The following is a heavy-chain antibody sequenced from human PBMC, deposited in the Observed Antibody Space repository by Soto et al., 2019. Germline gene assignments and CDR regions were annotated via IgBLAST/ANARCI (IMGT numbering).Heavy chain of an antibody. J-gene: IGHJ5*02. V-gene: IGHV4-30-2*01. D-gene: IGHD7-27*01. CDR3: ARVPGP. CDR2: IYHSGST. CDR1: GGSIRSGGYS. Sequence: SETLSLTCAVSGGSIRSGGYSWSWIRQPPGKGLEWIGYIYHSGSTYYNPSLKSRVTISVDRSKNQFSLKLSSVTAADTAVYYCARVPGPWGQGNLVTVS.